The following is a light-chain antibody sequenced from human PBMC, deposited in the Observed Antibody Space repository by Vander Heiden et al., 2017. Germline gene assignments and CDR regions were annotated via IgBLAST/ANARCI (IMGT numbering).Light chain of an antibody. J-gene: IGLJ2*01. CDR1: VLARQN. V-gene: IGLV3-25*03. CDR3: QSADSSGTYSVV. CDR2: SDT. Sequence: SSDLTQPPSVSVSPGQTAKITCSGDVLARQNAYWYQQKPGQAPLLLIYSDTKRPSGIPERCSGSISGTIVTLTISDVQAEDEADYYCQSADSSGTYSVVFGGGTQLTVL.